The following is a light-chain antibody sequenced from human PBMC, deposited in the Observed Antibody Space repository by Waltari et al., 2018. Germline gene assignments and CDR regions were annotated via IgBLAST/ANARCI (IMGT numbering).Light chain of an antibody. CDR3: QQADSFPYT. J-gene: IGKJ2*01. Sequence: DIQMTQSPSSVSASVGDRVTITCRASQGISIWLAWYQQRPGKAPKLLICAASSWHSGVPSRFSGSGSGTDFTLTITSLQPEDFAIYYCQQADSFPYTFGQGTKLEIK. V-gene: IGKV1-12*01. CDR2: AAS. CDR1: QGISIW.